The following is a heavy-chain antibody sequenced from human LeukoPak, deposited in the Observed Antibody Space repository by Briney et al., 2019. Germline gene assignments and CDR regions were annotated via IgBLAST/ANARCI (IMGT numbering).Heavy chain of an antibody. Sequence: SETLSLTCAVSGGSISSSNWWSWVRQPPGKGLKWIGEIYHSGSTNYNSSLKSRVTISVDKSKNQFSLKLSSVTAADTAVYYCARDLRDYYGSGSPHLGYWGQGTLVTVSS. CDR3: ARDLRDYYGSGSPHLGY. J-gene: IGHJ4*02. CDR2: IYHSGST. D-gene: IGHD3-10*01. V-gene: IGHV4-4*02. CDR1: GGSISSSNW.